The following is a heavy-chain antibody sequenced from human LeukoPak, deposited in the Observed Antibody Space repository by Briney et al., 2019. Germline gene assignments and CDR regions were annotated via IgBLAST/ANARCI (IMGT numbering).Heavy chain of an antibody. Sequence: PGGSLRLSCAASGFTFSSFSMNWVRQAPGKGLEWLSYISGSSSIVYYADSVKGRFTISRDNAKNSLYLQMNSLRAEDTAVYYCARDRGYSYGLGPGYWGQGTLVTVSS. CDR2: ISGSSSIV. J-gene: IGHJ4*02. V-gene: IGHV3-48*04. D-gene: IGHD5-18*01. CDR3: ARDRGYSYGLGPGY. CDR1: GFTFSSFS.